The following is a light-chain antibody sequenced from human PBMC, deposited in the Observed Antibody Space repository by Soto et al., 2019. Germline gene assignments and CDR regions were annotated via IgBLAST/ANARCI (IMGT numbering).Light chain of an antibody. CDR2: AAS. Sequence: AIQMTQSPSSLSASVGDRVTITCRASQGIRNDLDWFQQKPGKAPKLLIYAASNLQSWVPARFSGSGSGTDFTLTISSLQPEDFATYYCLQKYFYPFTFGPGTKVYIK. CDR1: QGIRND. CDR3: LQKYFYPFT. V-gene: IGKV1-6*01. J-gene: IGKJ3*01.